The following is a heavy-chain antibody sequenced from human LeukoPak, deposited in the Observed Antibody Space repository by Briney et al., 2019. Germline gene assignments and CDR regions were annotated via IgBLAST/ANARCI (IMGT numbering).Heavy chain of an antibody. D-gene: IGHD5-18*01. V-gene: IGHV3-21*01. Sequence: GGSLRLSCAASGFTFSSHRMHWVRHPPGKGLEYVSPISSSSSHIHHADSVKGRFTISRVNAKDSLYLQMNSLRAEDTAVYYCARDLSGYSYGYFYYYGMDVWGQGTTVTVSS. J-gene: IGHJ6*02. CDR3: ARDLSGYSYGYFYYYGMDV. CDR2: ISSSSSHI. CDR1: GFTFSSHR.